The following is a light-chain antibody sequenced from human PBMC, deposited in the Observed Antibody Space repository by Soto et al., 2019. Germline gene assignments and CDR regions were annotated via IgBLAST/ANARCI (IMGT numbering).Light chain of an antibody. J-gene: IGLJ2*01. Sequence: QLVLTQSPSASASLGASVKLTCTLSSGHSSYAIAWHQQQPEKGPRYLMKLNSDGSHSKGDGIPDRFSGSSSGAERYLTISSIQSEDAADYYCQTWGTGIVVFGGGTKLTVL. CDR1: SGHSSYA. CDR2: LNSDGSH. V-gene: IGLV4-69*01. CDR3: QTWGTGIVV.